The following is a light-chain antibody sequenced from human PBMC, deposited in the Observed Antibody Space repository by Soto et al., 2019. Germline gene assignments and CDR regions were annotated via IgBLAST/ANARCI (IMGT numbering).Light chain of an antibody. CDR3: QQYNSYSWT. CDR2: KAS. J-gene: IGKJ1*01. Sequence: DIQMTQSPSTLSASVGDRVTITCRASQSLNNWLAWYQQKPGNAPKLLIYKASSLESGVPSRFSGSGSGTEITLTISSLQPDDFATYYCQQYNSYSWTFGQGTKVEIK. CDR1: QSLNNW. V-gene: IGKV1-5*03.